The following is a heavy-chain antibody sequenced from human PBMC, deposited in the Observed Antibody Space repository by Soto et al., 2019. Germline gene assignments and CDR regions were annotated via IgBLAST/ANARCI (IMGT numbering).Heavy chain of an antibody. V-gene: IGHV3-53*01. CDR2: IYSGGST. CDR3: ASYPYY. Sequence: EVQLVESGGGLIQPGGSLRLSCAASGFTVSSNYMSWVRQDPGKGLEWVSVIYSGGSTYYADSLQGRFTISRENDRKTLYLQMNSLTAEYTAVYYCASYPYYWGQGNLVTVYS. CDR1: GFTVSSNY. J-gene: IGHJ4*02.